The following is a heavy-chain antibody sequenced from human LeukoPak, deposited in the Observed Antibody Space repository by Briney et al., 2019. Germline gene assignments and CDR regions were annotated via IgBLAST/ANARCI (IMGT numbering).Heavy chain of an antibody. CDR3: ARAYCSSTRCSYYFDS. CDR2: ISSSSTYI. CDR1: GFTFDSYG. D-gene: IGHD2-2*01. J-gene: IGHJ4*02. V-gene: IGHV3-21*01. Sequence: GGFLRLSCAASGFTFDSYGMNWVRQAPGKGLEWTSSISSSSTYIYYADSVKGRFTISRANAKNSLYLQMTSLRAEDTAVYYCARAYCSSTRCSYYFDSWGQGTLVTVSS.